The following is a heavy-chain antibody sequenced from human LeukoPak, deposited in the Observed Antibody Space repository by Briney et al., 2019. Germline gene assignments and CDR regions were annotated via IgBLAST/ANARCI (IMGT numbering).Heavy chain of an antibody. CDR3: AREQYYYDSSGYLWDNWFDP. CDR1: GFIFSNFA. J-gene: IGHJ5*02. CDR2: INSDGSST. Sequence: GGSLRLSCAASGFIFSNFAINWVRQAPGKGLVWVSRINSDGSSTSYADSVKGRFTISRDNAKNTLYLQMNSLRAEDTAVYYCAREQYYYDSSGYLWDNWFDPWGQGTLVTVSS. V-gene: IGHV3-74*01. D-gene: IGHD3-22*01.